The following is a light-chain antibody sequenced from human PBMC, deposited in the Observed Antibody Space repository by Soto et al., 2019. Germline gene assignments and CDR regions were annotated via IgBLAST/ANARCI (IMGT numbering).Light chain of an antibody. CDR1: QSVSSTY. CDR3: HQYKSWPPFT. J-gene: IGKJ5*01. V-gene: IGKV3-20*01. Sequence: EIVLTQSPGTLSLSPGERATLSCRASQSVSSTYLAWYQQKPGQAPSLLMYGASRRATGIPERFSGSGSGTDFTLTISRLEPEDFAVYYCHQYKSWPPFTFGQGTRLEIK. CDR2: GAS.